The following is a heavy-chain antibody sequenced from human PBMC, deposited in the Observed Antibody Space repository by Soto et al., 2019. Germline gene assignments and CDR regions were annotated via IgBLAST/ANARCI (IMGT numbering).Heavy chain of an antibody. Sequence: PSETLSLTCAVYGGPFSGYYWSWIRQPPGKGLEWIGEINHSGSTNYNPSLKSRVTISVDTSKNQFSLKLSSVTAADTAVYYCARQYCSGGSCFEAWFDPWGQGTLVTVSS. V-gene: IGHV4-34*01. CDR1: GGPFSGYY. CDR3: ARQYCSGGSCFEAWFDP. CDR2: INHSGST. J-gene: IGHJ5*02. D-gene: IGHD2-15*01.